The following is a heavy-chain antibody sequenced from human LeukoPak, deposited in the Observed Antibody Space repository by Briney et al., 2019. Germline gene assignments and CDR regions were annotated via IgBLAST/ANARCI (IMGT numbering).Heavy chain of an antibody. CDR3: AREAYGYYFDY. V-gene: IGHV3-53*01. CDR2: IYRSGNT. D-gene: IGHD3-10*01. Sequence: GGSLRLSCAASGFTVNNYYMTWVRQAPGEGLEWVSVIYRSGNTYYADSVKGRFTISRDTSKNTLYLQMNSLRGEDTAVYYCAREAYGYYFDYWGQGTLVTVSS. J-gene: IGHJ4*02. CDR1: GFTVNNYY.